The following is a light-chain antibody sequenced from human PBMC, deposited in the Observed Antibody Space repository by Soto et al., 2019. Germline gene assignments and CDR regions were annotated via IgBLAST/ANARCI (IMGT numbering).Light chain of an antibody. Sequence: DIQMTLSPSTLSASVVDRVTITCRASQNINSWLVWYQQKPGKAPKVLIYKASSLESGVPSRFTGSGSGTEFTLTISSLQPDDLATYYCQQYNTYPWTFGQGTNVEIK. J-gene: IGKJ1*01. V-gene: IGKV1-5*03. CDR3: QQYNTYPWT. CDR1: QNINSW. CDR2: KAS.